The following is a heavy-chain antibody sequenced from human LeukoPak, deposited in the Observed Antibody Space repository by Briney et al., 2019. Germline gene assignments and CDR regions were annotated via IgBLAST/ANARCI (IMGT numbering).Heavy chain of an antibody. Sequence: GGSLRLSCAASGFTFSNYAINWVRQAPGKGLEWVSTITSSGDNTYYSDSVKGRFTISRDNSKNTLYLQMNSLRAEDTAEYYCAKGGYNFFDYWGQGTLVTVSS. CDR1: GFTFSNYA. D-gene: IGHD5-24*01. J-gene: IGHJ4*02. CDR3: AKGGYNFFDY. V-gene: IGHV3-23*01. CDR2: ITSSGDNT.